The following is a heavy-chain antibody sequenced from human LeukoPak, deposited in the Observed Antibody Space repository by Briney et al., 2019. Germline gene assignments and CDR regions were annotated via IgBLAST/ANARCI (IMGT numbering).Heavy chain of an antibody. D-gene: IGHD2-21*02. CDR2: ISSSSSYI. CDR1: GFNFRQAR. J-gene: IGHJ4*02. V-gene: IGHV3-21*01. CDR3: ARGHIVVVTAIRPFDY. Sequence: GGSLRLSCAASGFNFRQARMSWVRQAPGKGLEWVSSISSSSSYIYYADSVKGRFTISRDNAKNSLYLQMNSLRAEDTAVYYCARGHIVVVTAIRPFDYWGQGTLVTVSS.